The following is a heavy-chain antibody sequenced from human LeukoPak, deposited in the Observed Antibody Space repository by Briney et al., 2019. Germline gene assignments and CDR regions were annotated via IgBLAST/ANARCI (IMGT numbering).Heavy chain of an antibody. CDR3: AKDGGYSSSPLDY. J-gene: IGHJ4*02. D-gene: IGHD6-6*01. CDR1: GYTFTSYG. V-gene: IGHV3-30*18. Sequence: SCKASGYTFTSYGMHWVRQAPGKGLEWVAVISYDGSNKYYADSVKGRFTISRDNSKNTLYLQMNSLRAEDTAVYYCAKDGGYSSSPLDYWGQGTLVTVSS. CDR2: ISYDGSNK.